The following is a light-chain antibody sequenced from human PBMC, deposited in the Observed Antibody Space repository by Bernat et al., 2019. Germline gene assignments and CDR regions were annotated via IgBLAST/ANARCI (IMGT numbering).Light chain of an antibody. CDR2: GAS. CDR3: QQYDRYPLT. CDR1: QDISKY. V-gene: IGKV1-16*01. J-gene: IGKJ4*01. Sequence: DIQMTQSQSSLSASVGDRVTITCRATQDISKYLAWFQQKLGKAPKSLIYGASTLHSGVPSRFSGSGSGTDFTLTISSLQPDDLATYYCQQYDRYPLTFGGGTKVEVK.